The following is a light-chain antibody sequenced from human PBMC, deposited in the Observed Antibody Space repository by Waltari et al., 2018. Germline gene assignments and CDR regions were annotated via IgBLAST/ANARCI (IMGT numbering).Light chain of an antibody. CDR1: QSINSW. J-gene: IGKJ4*01. CDR2: KAA. CDR3: QQYSTFSPLT. V-gene: IGKV1-5*03. Sequence: DIQLTQSPSTLSASVADRVTITCRASQSINSWLAWYQQKPGKAPTLLFYKAAYLEGAVPSTISASGSGTEFTLTISSLQPDDSATYYCQQYSTFSPLTFGGGTKVEIK.